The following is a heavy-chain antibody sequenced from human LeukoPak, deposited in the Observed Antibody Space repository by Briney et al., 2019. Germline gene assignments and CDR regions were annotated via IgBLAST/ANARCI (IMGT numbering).Heavy chain of an antibody. CDR2: ISSSGNTI. CDR3: ARGSGWSGYHDAFDI. V-gene: IGHV3-11*01. Sequence: GGSLRLSCAASGFSLGDYYMSWIRQAPGKGLEWVSYISSSGNTIYYADSVKGRFTISRDNVKNSLYLQMNSLRAEDTAVYYCARGSGWSGYHDAFDIWGQGTMVTVSS. J-gene: IGHJ3*02. CDR1: GFSLGDYY. D-gene: IGHD3-3*01.